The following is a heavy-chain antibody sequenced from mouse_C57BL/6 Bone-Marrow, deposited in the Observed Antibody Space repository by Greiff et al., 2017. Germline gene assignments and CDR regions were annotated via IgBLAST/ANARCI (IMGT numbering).Heavy chain of an antibody. D-gene: IGHD1-2*01. J-gene: IGHJ1*01. V-gene: IGHV1-54*01. CDR2: INPGSGST. CDR1: GYAFTNYL. CDR3: ARAITTLPLDFDV. Sequence: QVQLQQSGAELVRPGTSVKVSCKASGYAFTNYLIEWVKQRPGQGLEWIGVINPGSGSTNYNEKFKGKATLTADKSSSTAYMQLSSLTSEDSAVYFGARAITTLPLDFDVGCWGNRV.